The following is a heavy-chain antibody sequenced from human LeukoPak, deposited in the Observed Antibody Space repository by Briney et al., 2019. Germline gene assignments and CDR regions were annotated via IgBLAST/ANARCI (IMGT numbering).Heavy chain of an antibody. CDR2: INHSGST. CDR1: GASISSYY. J-gene: IGHJ6*02. V-gene: IGHV4-34*01. D-gene: IGHD3-3*01. Sequence: PSETLSLTCTVSGASISSYYWSWIRQPPGKGLEWIGEINHSGSTNYNPSLKSRVTISVDTSKNQFSLKLSSVTAADTAVYYCARLRITIFGVVTSWYYYGMDVWGQGTTVTVSS. CDR3: ARLRITIFGVVTSWYYYGMDV.